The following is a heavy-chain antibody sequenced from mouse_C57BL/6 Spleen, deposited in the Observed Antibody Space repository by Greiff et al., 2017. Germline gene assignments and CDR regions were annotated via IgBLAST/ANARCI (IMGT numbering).Heavy chain of an antibody. J-gene: IGHJ3*01. V-gene: IGHV5-12*01. CDR2: ISNGGGST. Sequence: EVMLVESGGGLVQPGGSLKLSCAASGFTFSDYYMYWVRQTPEKRLEWVAYISNGGGSTYYPDTVKGRFTISRDNAKNTLYLQMSRLKSEDTAMYYCARQPGYDAYWGQGTLVTVSA. CDR3: ARQPGYDAY. D-gene: IGHD2-2*01. CDR1: GFTFSDYY.